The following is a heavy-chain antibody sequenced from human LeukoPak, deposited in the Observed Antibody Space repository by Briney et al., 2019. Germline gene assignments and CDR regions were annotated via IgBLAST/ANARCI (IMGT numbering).Heavy chain of an antibody. J-gene: IGHJ2*01. CDR2: ISSSSTTI. CDR1: GFTFSRYS. Sequence: GGSLRLSCAVSGFTFSRYSINWVRQAPGKGLEWISYISSSSTTIYYADSVKGRFTISRDDAKNSLYLQMNSLRAEDRAVYYCALYSGSRDFELWGRGTLVTVSS. D-gene: IGHD1-26*01. CDR3: ALYSGSRDFEL. V-gene: IGHV3-48*01.